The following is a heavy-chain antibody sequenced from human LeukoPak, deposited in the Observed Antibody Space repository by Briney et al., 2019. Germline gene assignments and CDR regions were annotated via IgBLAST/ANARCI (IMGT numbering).Heavy chain of an antibody. CDR3: ARDAAYGNYGMDV. CDR1: GFTFSSYG. J-gene: IGHJ6*02. D-gene: IGHD4-17*01. Sequence: GGSLRLSCAAPGFTFSSYGMHWVRQAPGKGLEWVSVIYSGGSTYYADSVKGRFTISRDNSKNTLYLQMNSLRAEDTAVYYCARDAAYGNYGMDVWGQGTTVTVSS. CDR2: IYSGGST. V-gene: IGHV3-53*01.